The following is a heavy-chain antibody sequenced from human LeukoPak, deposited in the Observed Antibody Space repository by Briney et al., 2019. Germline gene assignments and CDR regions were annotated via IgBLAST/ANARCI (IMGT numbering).Heavy chain of an antibody. J-gene: IGHJ1*01. Sequence: SAKVSCKASGFNFARSTVLWARQTRGQSLEWIGWIVADSGNTNYAQKFEDRLTITRDMSTSTAYMELSSLRSEDTAVYFCAADPHSGGWSRPENLQQWGQGTLVTVSS. CDR1: GFNFARST. CDR3: AADPHSGGWSRPENLQQ. D-gene: IGHD2-15*01. CDR2: IVADSGNT. V-gene: IGHV1-58*01.